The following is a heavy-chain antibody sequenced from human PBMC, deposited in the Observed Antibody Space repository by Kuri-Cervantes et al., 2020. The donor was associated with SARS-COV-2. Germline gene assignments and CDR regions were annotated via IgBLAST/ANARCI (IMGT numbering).Heavy chain of an antibody. CDR2: IKQDGSEK. V-gene: IGHV3-7*01. CDR1: GFTFSSYW. D-gene: IGHD2-15*01. Sequence: GESLKISCAASGFTFSSYWMSWVRQAPGKGLEWVANIKQDGSEKSYVDSVKGRFTISRDNAKNSLYLQMNSLRAEDTAVYYCARTDQSKIRYCSGGSCPYYYYYYMDVWGKGTTVTVSS. J-gene: IGHJ6*03. CDR3: ARTDQSKIRYCSGGSCPYYYYYYMDV.